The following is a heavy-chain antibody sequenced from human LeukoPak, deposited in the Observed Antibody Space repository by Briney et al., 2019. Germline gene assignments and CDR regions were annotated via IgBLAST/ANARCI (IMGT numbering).Heavy chain of an antibody. CDR1: GYTFTSYA. CDR3: AREELEGFGGDFDY. D-gene: IGHD3-16*01. Sequence: ASVKVSCKASGYTFTSYAMHWVRQAPGQRLEWMGWINAGNGNTKYSQKFQGRVTITRDTSASTAYMELSSLRSEDTAVYYCAREELEGFGGDFDYWGQGTPVTVSS. V-gene: IGHV1-3*01. J-gene: IGHJ4*02. CDR2: INAGNGNT.